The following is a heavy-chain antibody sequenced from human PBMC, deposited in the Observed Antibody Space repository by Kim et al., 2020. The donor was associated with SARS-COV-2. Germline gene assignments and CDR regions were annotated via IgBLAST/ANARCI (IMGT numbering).Heavy chain of an antibody. Sequence: GGSLRLSCAASGFTFSSYAMSWVRQAPGKGLEWVSAISGSGGSTYYADSVKGRFTISRDNSKNTLYLQMNSLRAEDTAVYYCAKDLARTPYYYGSGSYPNWFDPWGQGTLVTVSS. CDR1: GFTFSSYA. CDR2: ISGSGGST. V-gene: IGHV3-23*01. D-gene: IGHD3-10*01. CDR3: AKDLARTPYYYGSGSYPNWFDP. J-gene: IGHJ5*02.